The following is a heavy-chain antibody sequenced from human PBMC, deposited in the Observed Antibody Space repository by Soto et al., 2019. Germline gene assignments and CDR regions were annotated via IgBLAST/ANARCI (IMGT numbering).Heavy chain of an antibody. D-gene: IGHD2-2*01. CDR1: GFTFSSYA. Sequence: EVQLLESGGGLVQPGGSLRLSCAASGFTFSSYAMSWVRQAPGKGLEWVSAISGSGGSTYYADSVKGRFTISRDNSKNTLYRQMNSLRAEDTGVYYCAKDGAGVVVFYYFDYWGQGTLVTVSS. J-gene: IGHJ4*02. V-gene: IGHV3-23*01. CDR2: ISGSGGST. CDR3: AKDGAGVVVFYYFDY.